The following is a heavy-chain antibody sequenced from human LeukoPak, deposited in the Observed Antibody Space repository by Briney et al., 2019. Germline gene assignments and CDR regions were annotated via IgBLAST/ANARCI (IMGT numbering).Heavy chain of an antibody. CDR3: AREGEKGSSSPHYFYMDV. V-gene: IGHV1-18*01. CDR1: GYTFTSYG. J-gene: IGHJ6*03. Sequence: ASVKVSCKASGYTFTSYGISWVRQAPGQGLEWMGWISAYNGNTNYAQKLQGRVIMTTDTSTSTAYMELRSLTSDDTALYYCAREGEKGSSSPHYFYMDVWGKGTTVTVSS. CDR2: ISAYNGNT. D-gene: IGHD1-26*01.